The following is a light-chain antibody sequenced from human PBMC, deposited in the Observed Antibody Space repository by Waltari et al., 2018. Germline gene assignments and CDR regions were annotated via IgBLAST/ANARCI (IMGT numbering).Light chain of an antibody. J-gene: IGKJ1*01. CDR1: QRVTSSY. CDR2: GAS. V-gene: IGKV3-20*01. CDR3: QQYGSSPWT. Sequence: EIVLTQSPGTLSLSPGERATLSCRASQRVTSSYLAWYQQKPGQAPRLLIYGASSRATGIPYRFSVSGSGTDFTLTISRLEPEDFAVYYWQQYGSSPWTFGQGTKVEIK.